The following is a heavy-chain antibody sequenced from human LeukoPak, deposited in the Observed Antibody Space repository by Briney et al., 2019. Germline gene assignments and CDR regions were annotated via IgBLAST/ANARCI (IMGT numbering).Heavy chain of an antibody. CDR1: GYTFTSYG. J-gene: IGHJ5*02. Sequence: ASVKVSCKASGYTFTSYGISWVRQAPGQGLEWMGWISAYNGNTNYAQKLQGRVTMTTDTSTSTAYMELRSLRSDDTTVYYCARAGSGYYKARWLDPWGQGTLVTVSS. CDR3: ARAGSGYYKARWLDP. V-gene: IGHV1-18*01. CDR2: ISAYNGNT. D-gene: IGHD3-22*01.